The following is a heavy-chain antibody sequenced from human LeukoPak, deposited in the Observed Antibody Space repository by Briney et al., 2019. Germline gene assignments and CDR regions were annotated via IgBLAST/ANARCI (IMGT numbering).Heavy chain of an antibody. D-gene: IGHD5-18*01. J-gene: IGHJ4*02. V-gene: IGHV4-34*01. CDR2: INHSGST. CDR1: GGSFSGHY. Sequence: SETLSLTCAVYGGSFSGHYWSWIRQPPGKGLEWIGEINHSGSTNYNPSLKSRVTISVDTSKNQFSLKLSSVTAADTAVYYCARGALGTAMAYFDYWGQGTLVTVPS. CDR3: ARGALGTAMAYFDY.